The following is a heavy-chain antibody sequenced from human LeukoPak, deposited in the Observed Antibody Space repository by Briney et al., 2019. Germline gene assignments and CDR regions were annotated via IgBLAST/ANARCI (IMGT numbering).Heavy chain of an antibody. V-gene: IGHV3-11*04. CDR3: ARDRQQWLVLGAFDI. CDR2: ISSSGNII. CDR1: EFTFSDYY. D-gene: IGHD6-19*01. J-gene: IGHJ3*02. Sequence: GGSLRLSCEASEFTFSDYYMSWIRQAPGKGLEWVSYISSSGNIINYADSVKGRFTISRDNAKNSLYLQMNSLRVEDTAVYYCARDRQQWLVLGAFDIWGQGTMVTVSS.